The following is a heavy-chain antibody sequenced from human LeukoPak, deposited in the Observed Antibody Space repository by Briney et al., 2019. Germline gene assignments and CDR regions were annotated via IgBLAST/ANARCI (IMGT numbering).Heavy chain of an antibody. CDR3: AREDSGSYYNYYYFYMDV. CDR2: IYPSGNT. Sequence: TSDTLSLTCSVSGRSFSNNFWSWVRQPAGKGLEWIGRIYPSGNTNYNPSLKSRVTLSVDTSKTQFSLNLSSVTAADTAVYYCAREDSGSYYNYYYFYMDVWGKGTTVTISS. CDR1: GRSFSNNF. D-gene: IGHD3-10*01. J-gene: IGHJ6*03. V-gene: IGHV4-4*07.